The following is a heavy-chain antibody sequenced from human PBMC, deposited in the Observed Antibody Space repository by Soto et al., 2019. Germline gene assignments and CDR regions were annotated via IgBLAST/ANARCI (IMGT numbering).Heavy chain of an antibody. CDR1: GFPFNSYD. V-gene: IGHV3-30*03. CDR2: IPYEGGNK. Sequence: PGGSLRLSCAASGFPFNSYDMHWVRQAPGKGLEWVAVIPYEGGNKNYADSVKGRFTISRDNSQNTLYLQMSSLRAEDTAVYYCARSEGGSYPYFEYWGQGTLVTVSS. D-gene: IGHD1-26*01. J-gene: IGHJ4*02. CDR3: ARSEGGSYPYFEY.